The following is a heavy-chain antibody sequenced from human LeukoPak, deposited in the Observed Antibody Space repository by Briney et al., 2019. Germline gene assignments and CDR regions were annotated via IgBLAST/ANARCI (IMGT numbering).Heavy chain of an antibody. CDR3: ASGVVVAGSYYFDY. CDR1: GGSISSGNYY. D-gene: IGHD2-15*01. CDR2: IYYSGST. V-gene: IGHV4-61*01. J-gene: IGHJ4*02. Sequence: SETLSLTCTVSGGSISSGNYYWGWVRQPPGKGLEWIGYIYYSGSTNYNPFLKSRVTISVDTSKNQFSLKLSSATAADTAVYYYASGVVVAGSYYFDYWGQGTLVTVSS.